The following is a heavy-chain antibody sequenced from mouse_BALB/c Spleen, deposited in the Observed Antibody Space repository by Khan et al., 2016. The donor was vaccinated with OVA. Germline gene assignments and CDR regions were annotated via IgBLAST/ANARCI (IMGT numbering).Heavy chain of an antibody. V-gene: IGHV9-3-1*01. CDR2: INTYTGEP. D-gene: IGHD2-10*01. CDR1: GYTFTNYG. J-gene: IGHJ4*01. CDR3: ARPPYFSYTLDH. Sequence: GKNGPELKKPGETVKISCKASGYTFTNYGMNWVKQSPGKALKWMGWINTYTGEPTYADDFKGRFAFSLETSASTAYLQINNLKNDDTATYFCARPPYFSYTLDHWGQGTSVTVSS.